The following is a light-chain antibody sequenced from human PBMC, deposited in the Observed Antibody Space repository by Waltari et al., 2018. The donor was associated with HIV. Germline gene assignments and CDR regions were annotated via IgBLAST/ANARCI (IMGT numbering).Light chain of an antibody. J-gene: IGLJ1*01. Sequence: QSVLTQPPSASATLGQRLTISRSGGTSNIERNYVHWYQQLPGTAPKVFIYRNSQRPSGVPDRFSGSKSGTSASLIISGLRSGDEADYYCASWDDSLNAFVCGTGTKVTVL. V-gene: IGLV1-47*01. CDR3: ASWDDSLNAFV. CDR2: RNS. CDR1: TSNIERNY.